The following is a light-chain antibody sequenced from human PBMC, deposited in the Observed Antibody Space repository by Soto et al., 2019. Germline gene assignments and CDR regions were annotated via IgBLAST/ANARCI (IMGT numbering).Light chain of an antibody. CDR3: AAWDDSLNGYV. V-gene: IGLV1-44*01. J-gene: IGLJ1*01. Sequence: SVLTQPPSASGTPGQRVTISCSGSSSNIGSNTVNWYQQLPGTAPKLLIYSNNQRPSGVPDRFSGSKSGTSAFLAISGLQSEDEADYYCAAWDDSLNGYVFGTGTKVTVL. CDR1: SSNIGSNT. CDR2: SNN.